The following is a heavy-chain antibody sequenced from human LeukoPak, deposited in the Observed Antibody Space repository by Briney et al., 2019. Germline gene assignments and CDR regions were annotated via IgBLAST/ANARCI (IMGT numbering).Heavy chain of an antibody. J-gene: IGHJ4*02. Sequence: GSLRLSCAASGFTFSNAWMSLVRQAPGKGLELVGRIKSKTDGGTTDYAAPVKGRFTISRDDSKNTLHLQMNSLKTEDTAVYYCTTMTGPLYFDYWGQGTLVTVSS. CDR1: GFTFSNAW. D-gene: IGHD3-9*01. CDR2: IKSKTDGGTT. V-gene: IGHV3-15*01. CDR3: TTMTGPLYFDY.